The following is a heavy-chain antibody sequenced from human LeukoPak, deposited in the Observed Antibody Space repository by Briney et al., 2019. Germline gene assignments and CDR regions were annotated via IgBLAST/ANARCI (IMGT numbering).Heavy chain of an antibody. CDR3: ARFDYGGNLGFDY. CDR1: GFTSSSYG. Sequence: PGGSLRLSCAVSGFTSSSYGMQWVRQAPGKELEWVAVIWYDGSNKYYADSVKGRFTISRDNSKNTLYLQMNSLRAEDTAVYYCARFDYGGNLGFDYWGQGTLVTVSS. CDR2: IWYDGSNK. V-gene: IGHV3-33*01. D-gene: IGHD4-23*01. J-gene: IGHJ4*02.